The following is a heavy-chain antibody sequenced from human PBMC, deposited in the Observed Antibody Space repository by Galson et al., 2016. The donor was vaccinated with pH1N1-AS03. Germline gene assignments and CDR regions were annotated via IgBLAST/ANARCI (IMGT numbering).Heavy chain of an antibody. CDR1: GFTFSTYW. J-gene: IGHJ4*02. CDR3: ARSSYDILTNPLY. Sequence: SLRLSCATSGFTFSTYWMDWVRQAPGKGLVWVSRISSDGRSTYYADSVKGRFTISRDSAKNSLFLQMNSLRVEDTAVYYCARSSYDILTNPLYWGQGVPVTVSS. D-gene: IGHD3-9*01. V-gene: IGHV3-74*01. CDR2: ISSDGRST.